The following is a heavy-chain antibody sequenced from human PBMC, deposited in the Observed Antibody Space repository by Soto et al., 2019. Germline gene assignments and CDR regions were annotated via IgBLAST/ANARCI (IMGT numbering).Heavy chain of an antibody. J-gene: IGHJ5*02. D-gene: IGHD2-2*01. CDR3: VRDGQFITTSCYGNWFDP. CDR2: INSDASHT. Sequence: EVQLVESGGGLVQPGGSLRLSCAASGFTFSTYWMHWIRQVPGKGLEWVSRINSDASHTYYADSVKGRFTISRDNATNTLHFERHSLRAEDTSVYYWVRDGQFITTSCYGNWFDPWCQGTLVTVSS. CDR1: GFTFSTYW. V-gene: IGHV3-74*01.